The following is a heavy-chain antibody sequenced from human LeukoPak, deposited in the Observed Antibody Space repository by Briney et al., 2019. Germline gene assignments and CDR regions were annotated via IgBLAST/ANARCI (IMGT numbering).Heavy chain of an antibody. V-gene: IGHV4-34*01. D-gene: IGHD3-22*01. J-gene: IGHJ5*02. CDR2: INHSGRT. Sequence: SETLSLTCAVYGGSFSGYYWSWIRQPPGKGLEWIGEINHSGRTNYNPSLKSRVTVSADTSKNQFSLKLSSVTAADTAVYYCARGDPDYDSSGYYRLENWFDPWGQGTLVTVSS. CDR1: GGSFSGYY. CDR3: ARGDPDYDSSGYYRLENWFDP.